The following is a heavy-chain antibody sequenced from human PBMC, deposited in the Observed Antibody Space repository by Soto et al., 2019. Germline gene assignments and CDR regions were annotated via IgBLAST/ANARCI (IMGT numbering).Heavy chain of an antibody. D-gene: IGHD3-10*01. CDR1: GGSISSYY. J-gene: IGHJ6*02. CDR2: IYYSGGT. Sequence: SETLSLTCTVSGGSISSYYWSWIRQPPGKGLEWIGYIYYSGGTNYNPSLKSRATISVDTSKNQFSLKLSSVTAADTAVYYCARSAMVRGVIYYYYYGMDVWGQGTTVTVSS. CDR3: ARSAMVRGVIYYYYYGMDV. V-gene: IGHV4-59*01.